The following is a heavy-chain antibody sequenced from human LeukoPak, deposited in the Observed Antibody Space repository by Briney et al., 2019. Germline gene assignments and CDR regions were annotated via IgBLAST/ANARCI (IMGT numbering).Heavy chain of an antibody. D-gene: IGHD6-19*01. J-gene: IGHJ4*02. Sequence: SETLSLTCTVSGGSISSGSYYWSWIRQPAGKGLEWIGRIYTSGSTNYNPSLKSRVTISVDTSKNQFSLKLSSVTAADTAVYYCAREGDGYSSVEFDYWGQGTLVSVSS. CDR1: GGSISSGSYY. CDR3: AREGDGYSSVEFDY. V-gene: IGHV4-61*02. CDR2: IYTSGST.